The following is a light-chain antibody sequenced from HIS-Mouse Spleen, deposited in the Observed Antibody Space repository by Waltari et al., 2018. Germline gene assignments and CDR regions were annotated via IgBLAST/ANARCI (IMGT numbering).Light chain of an antibody. V-gene: IGLV3-10*01. Sequence: SYELTQPPSVSVSPGQTARITCSGDALPNKYSYWYQQKSGQAPVLAIYEDSKRPSGIPERFSGSSSGTMDTLTISGAQVEDEADYYCYSTDSSGNHRVFGGGTKLTVL. J-gene: IGLJ2*01. CDR1: ALPNKY. CDR3: YSTDSSGNHRV. CDR2: EDS.